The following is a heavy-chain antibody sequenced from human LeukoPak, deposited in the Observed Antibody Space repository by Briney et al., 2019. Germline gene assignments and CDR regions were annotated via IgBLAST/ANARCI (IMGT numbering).Heavy chain of an antibody. J-gene: IGHJ4*02. D-gene: IGHD6-19*01. V-gene: IGHV4-59*08. CDR3: ARRKRGSGGPFDY. Sequence: SETLSLTCTVSGGSISDYYWTWIRQSPGSGLEWIGYMDYSGSTAYNPSLKSRVTISIDTSKKQFSLELSSVTAADTAIYFCARRKRGSGGPFDYWGQGTLVTVSS. CDR1: GGSISDYY. CDR2: MDYSGST.